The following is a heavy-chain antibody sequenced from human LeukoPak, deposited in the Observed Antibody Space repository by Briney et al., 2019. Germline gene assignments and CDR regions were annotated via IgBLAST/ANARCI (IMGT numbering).Heavy chain of an antibody. J-gene: IGHJ4*02. V-gene: IGHV3-30-3*01. D-gene: IGHD5-12*01. CDR3: ARDFVDIVATISFYFDY. CDR1: GFTFSSYA. CDR2: ISYGGTNK. Sequence: GGSLRLSCAASGFTFSSYAMHWVRQAPGKGLEWVAVISYGGTNKYYADSVKGRFTISRDISKNTLYLQMNSLRAQDTAVYYCARDFVDIVATISFYFDYWGQGTLVTVSS.